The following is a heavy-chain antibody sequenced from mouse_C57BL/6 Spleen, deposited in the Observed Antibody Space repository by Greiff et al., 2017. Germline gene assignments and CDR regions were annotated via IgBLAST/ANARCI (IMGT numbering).Heavy chain of an antibody. V-gene: IGHV5-12*01. Sequence: EVKLVESGGGLVQPGGSLKLSCAASGFTFSDYYMYWVRQTPEKRLEWVAYISNGGGSTYYPDTVKGRFTISRDNAKNTLYLQMSRLKSEDTAMYYCARDAYYYDYEGAWFAYWGQGTLVTVSA. CDR3: ARDAYYYDYEGAWFAY. J-gene: IGHJ3*01. CDR2: ISNGGGST. D-gene: IGHD2-4*01. CDR1: GFTFSDYY.